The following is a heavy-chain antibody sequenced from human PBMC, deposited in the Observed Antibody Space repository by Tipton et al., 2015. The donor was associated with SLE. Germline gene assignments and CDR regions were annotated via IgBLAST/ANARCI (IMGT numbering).Heavy chain of an antibody. Sequence: TLSLTCTVSGGSISGYYWIWIRQPPGKGLEWIGEINDSGSASYSPSLKSRVTISIDTSKKQFSLKLSPVTAADTAVYYCVRHHGGNSYYSYYYLDVWGKGTTVTVS. CDR1: GGSISGYY. CDR3: VRHHGGNSYYSYYYLDV. CDR2: INDSGSA. D-gene: IGHD4-23*01. V-gene: IGHV4-34*01. J-gene: IGHJ6*03.